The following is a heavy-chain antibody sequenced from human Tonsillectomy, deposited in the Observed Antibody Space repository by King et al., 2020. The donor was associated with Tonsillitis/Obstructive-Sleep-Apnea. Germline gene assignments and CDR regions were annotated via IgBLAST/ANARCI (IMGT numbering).Heavy chain of an antibody. CDR1: GYTFTSYG. Sequence: QLVQSGAEVKKPGASVKVSCKASGYTFTSYGISWVRQAPGQGLEWMGWISAYNGNTNYAQKLQGRVTMTTDTSTSTAYMELRSLRSDDTAVYYCARDTHYYDSSGYYYEKGAFDIWGQGKMVTVSS. D-gene: IGHD3-22*01. J-gene: IGHJ3*02. CDR2: ISAYNGNT. V-gene: IGHV1-18*01. CDR3: ARDTHYYDSSGYYYEKGAFDI.